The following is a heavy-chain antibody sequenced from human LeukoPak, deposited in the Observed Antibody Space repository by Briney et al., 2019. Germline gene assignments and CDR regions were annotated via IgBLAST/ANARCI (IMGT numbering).Heavy chain of an antibody. Sequence: GESLRLSCAASGFTFSSYSMNWVRQAPGKGLEWVSYISSSSSTIYYADSVKGRFTISRDNAKNSLYLQMNSLRDEDTAVYYCASDRTGTWGYYYYYGMDVWGQGTTVTVSS. J-gene: IGHJ6*02. CDR3: ASDRTGTWGYYYYYGMDV. D-gene: IGHD1-1*01. V-gene: IGHV3-48*02. CDR1: GFTFSSYS. CDR2: ISSSSSTI.